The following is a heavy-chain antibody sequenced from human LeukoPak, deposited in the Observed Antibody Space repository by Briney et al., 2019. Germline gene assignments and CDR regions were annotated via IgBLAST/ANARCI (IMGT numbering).Heavy chain of an antibody. CDR3: AGHSYDSSGYYKMNFDY. CDR1: GYSFTSYW. Sequence: GESLKISCKGSGYSFTSYWIGWVRQMPGEGLEWMGITYPGDSDTRYSPSFQGQVTISADKSISTAYLQWSSLKASDTAMYYCAGHSYDSSGYYKMNFDYWGQGTLVTVSS. V-gene: IGHV5-51*01. D-gene: IGHD3-22*01. CDR2: TYPGDSDT. J-gene: IGHJ4*02.